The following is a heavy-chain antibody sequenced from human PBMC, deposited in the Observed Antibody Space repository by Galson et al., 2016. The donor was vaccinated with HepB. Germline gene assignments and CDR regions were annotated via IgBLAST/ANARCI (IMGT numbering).Heavy chain of an antibody. CDR2: IKQDGSEKYYGSEK. Sequence: SLRLSCAASGFKLSNYWMSWVRQAPGKGLEWVANIKQDGSEKYYGSEKFYVDSVKGRFTISRDNAKNSLYLQMNSLRAEDTAVYYCARDRYWPTSCLSDYYYYGMDVWGQGTTVTVSS. CDR1: GFKLSNYW. V-gene: IGHV3-7*03. CDR3: ARDRYWPTSCLSDYYYYGMDV. J-gene: IGHJ6*02. D-gene: IGHD2-2*01.